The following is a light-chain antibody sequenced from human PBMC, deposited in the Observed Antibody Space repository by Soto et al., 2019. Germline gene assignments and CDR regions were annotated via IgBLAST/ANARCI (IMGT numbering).Light chain of an antibody. CDR2: AAS. CDR3: QQANSFPQT. V-gene: IGKV1-12*01. CDR1: EVISQW. J-gene: IGKJ1*01. Sequence: DIQMTQSPSSVSAPVGDRVTITCRATEVISQWLAWYQQKPGKPPRLLIYAASTLQNGVPSRFSGSGFGTDFTLTINSLQPEDSGTYYCQQANSFPQTFCLGTRVEIK.